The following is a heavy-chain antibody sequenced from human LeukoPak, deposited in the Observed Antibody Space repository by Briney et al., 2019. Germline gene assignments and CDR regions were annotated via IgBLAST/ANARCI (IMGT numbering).Heavy chain of an antibody. Sequence: GSLRLSCAASGFTFSSYAMHWVRQAPGKGLEWIGSIYSGRTTYYNPSLSSRVTIFVVTSKNQFSLQLNSVTAADTAVYYCVRHDGRSGGTMGALDSWGQGSLVTVSS. V-gene: IGHV4-39*01. D-gene: IGHD4-23*01. J-gene: IGHJ4*02. CDR1: GFTFSSYAMH. CDR3: VRHDGRSGGTMGALDS. CDR2: IYSGRTT.